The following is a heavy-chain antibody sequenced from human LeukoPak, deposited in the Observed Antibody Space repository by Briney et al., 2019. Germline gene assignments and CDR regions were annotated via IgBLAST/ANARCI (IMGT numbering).Heavy chain of an antibody. J-gene: IGHJ6*04. CDR3: ARGKATNDYYYYGMDV. CDR2: IYYSGSN. CDR1: GGSISSYY. V-gene: IGHV4-59*01. D-gene: IGHD1-1*01. Sequence: SETLSLTCTVSGGSISSYYWSWIRQSPGKGLEGIGYIYYSGSNNYNPSLKSRVTISVDTSKNQFSLKLSSVTAADTAVYYCARGKATNDYYYYGMDVWGKGTTVTVSS.